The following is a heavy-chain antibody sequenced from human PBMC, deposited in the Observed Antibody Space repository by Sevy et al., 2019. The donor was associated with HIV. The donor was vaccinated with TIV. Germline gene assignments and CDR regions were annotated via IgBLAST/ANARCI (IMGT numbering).Heavy chain of an antibody. CDR2: INSDGSST. CDR3: ARIVAAAANTYFYY. J-gene: IGHJ4*02. D-gene: IGHD6-25*01. V-gene: IGHV3-74*01. Sequence: GGSLRLSCAASGFTFSSYWMHWVRQAPGKGLVWVSRINSDGSSTSYADSVKGRFTISRDNAKNTLYLQMNSLRAEDTAVYYCARIVAAAANTYFYYWGQGTLVTVSS. CDR1: GFTFSSYW.